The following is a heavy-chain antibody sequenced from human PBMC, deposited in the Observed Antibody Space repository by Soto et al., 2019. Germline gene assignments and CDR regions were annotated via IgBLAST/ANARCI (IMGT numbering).Heavy chain of an antibody. CDR1: AFTFSSYA. V-gene: IGHV3-64*01. J-gene: IGHJ4*02. D-gene: IGHD6-19*01. CDR2: ISSNGGNT. Sequence: HPGGSLRLSCAASAFTFSSYAMHWVRQAPGRGLEYVSAISSNGGNTYYANSVKGRFTISRDNSKNTLYLQMGSLRAEDMAMYYCAREAAGFRRYYFDYWGQGTLVTVSS. CDR3: AREAAGFRRYYFDY.